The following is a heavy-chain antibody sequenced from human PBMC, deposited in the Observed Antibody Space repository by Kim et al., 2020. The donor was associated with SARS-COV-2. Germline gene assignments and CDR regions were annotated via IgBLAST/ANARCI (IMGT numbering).Heavy chain of an antibody. CDR3: ARDIKEDSSSSGYYFDY. CDR2: INTNTGNP. D-gene: IGHD6-6*01. Sequence: ASVKVSCKASGYTFTSYAMNWVRQAPGQGLEWMGLINTNTGNPTYAQGFTGRFVFSLDTSVSTAYLQISSLKAEDTAVYYCARDIKEDSSSSGYYFDYWGQGTLVTVSS. CDR1: GYTFTSYA. V-gene: IGHV7-4-1*02. J-gene: IGHJ4*02.